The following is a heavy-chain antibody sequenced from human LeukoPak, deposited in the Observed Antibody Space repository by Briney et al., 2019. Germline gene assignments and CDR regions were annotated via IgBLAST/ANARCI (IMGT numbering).Heavy chain of an antibody. V-gene: IGHV4-4*02. J-gene: IGHJ4*02. D-gene: IGHD3-3*01. CDR1: GDSISGNNW. CDR3: TRVGFWSGYYHFDS. CDR2: IYHSGRT. Sequence: SETLSLTCAVSGDSISGNNWWSWVRQTPGKGLEWIGEIYHSGRTNYNPSLKSRVTISVDTSKNQFSLNLRSVTAADAAVYYCTRVGFWSGYYHFDSWGQGTLVTVSS.